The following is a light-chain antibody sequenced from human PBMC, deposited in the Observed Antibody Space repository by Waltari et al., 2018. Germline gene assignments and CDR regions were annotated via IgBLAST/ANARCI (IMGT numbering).Light chain of an antibody. Sequence: RATLSGRASQTVSRSLAWYQQKPGQAPKLLIYGASTRATGIPDRFTGSGSGTDFSLTISSLEPEDFAIYFCQHYVRLPATFGQGTKVEIK. CDR2: GAS. CDR1: QTVSRS. CDR3: QHYVRLPAT. J-gene: IGKJ1*01. V-gene: IGKV3-20*01.